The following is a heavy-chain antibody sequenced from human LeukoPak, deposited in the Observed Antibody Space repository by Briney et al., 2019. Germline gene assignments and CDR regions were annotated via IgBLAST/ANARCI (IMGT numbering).Heavy chain of an antibody. CDR3: ARTFNVWELLESYFDY. V-gene: IGHV1-2*02. Sequence: GASVKVSCKASGYTFTGYYMHWVRQAPGQGLEWMGWINPNSGGTNYAQKFQGRVTMTRDTSISTAYMELSRLRSDDTAVYYCARTFNVWELLESYFDYWGQGTLVTVSS. CDR1: GYTFTGYY. CDR2: INPNSGGT. D-gene: IGHD1-26*01. J-gene: IGHJ4*02.